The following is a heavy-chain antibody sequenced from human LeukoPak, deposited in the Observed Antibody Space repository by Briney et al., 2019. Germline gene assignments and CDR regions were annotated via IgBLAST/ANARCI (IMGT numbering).Heavy chain of an antibody. CDR2: IWPDGNKK. D-gene: IGHD3-16*01. Sequence: GGSLRLSCTASGLTFSNYATTWVRQAPGKGLEWVTVIWPDGNKKYYADSVEGRLTISRDNSKNTLYLQMHSLRGEDTAVYYCARDADGYDGLGGGLDVWGQGTMVTVSS. CDR1: GLTFSNYA. CDR3: ARDADGYDGLGGGLDV. J-gene: IGHJ3*01. V-gene: IGHV3-33*08.